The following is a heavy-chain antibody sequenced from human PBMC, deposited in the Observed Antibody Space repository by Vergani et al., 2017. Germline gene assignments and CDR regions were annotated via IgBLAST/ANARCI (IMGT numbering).Heavy chain of an antibody. CDR1: GFTFSSYS. J-gene: IGHJ3*02. V-gene: IGHV3-21*01. D-gene: IGHD3-16*01. CDR2: ISSSSSYI. Sequence: EVQLVESGGGLVKPGGSLRLSCAASGFTFSSYSMNWVRQAPGKGLEWVSSISSSSSYIYYADSAKGRFTISRDNAKNSLYLQMNSLRAEDTAVYYCARPLIGLHAFDIWGQGTMVTVSS. CDR3: ARPLIGLHAFDI.